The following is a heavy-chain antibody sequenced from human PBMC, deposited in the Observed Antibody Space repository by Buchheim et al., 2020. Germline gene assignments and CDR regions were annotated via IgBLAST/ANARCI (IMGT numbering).Heavy chain of an antibody. CDR2: IKQDGSEK. CDR1: EFTFSSYW. Sequence: EVQLVESGGGLVQPGESLRLSCTASEFTFSSYWMSWVRQAPGKGLEWVANIKQDGSEKYYVDSVKGRFTISRDNAKNSLFLQMNSLRAEDTAVYYCARGGYGSSWYAYYYGTDVWGQGTT. V-gene: IGHV3-7*01. D-gene: IGHD6-13*01. J-gene: IGHJ6*02. CDR3: ARGGYGSSWYAYYYGTDV.